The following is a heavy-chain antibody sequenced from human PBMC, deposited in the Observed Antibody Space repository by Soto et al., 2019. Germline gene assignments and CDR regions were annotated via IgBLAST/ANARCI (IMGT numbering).Heavy chain of an antibody. D-gene: IGHD1-26*01. J-gene: IGHJ4*02. Sequence: QMQLAQSGPEVKKPGTSVKVSCKASGFTFINSAIQWVRQARGQRLEWIGWIVVGSGRTDYAQKLQERLTMTRDMSTSTAYMELSSLRLEDTAVYDGAAVQGGGATFHFWGQGALVTVSS. CDR3: AAVQGGGATFHF. CDR1: GFTFINSA. CDR2: IVVGSGRT. V-gene: IGHV1-58*02.